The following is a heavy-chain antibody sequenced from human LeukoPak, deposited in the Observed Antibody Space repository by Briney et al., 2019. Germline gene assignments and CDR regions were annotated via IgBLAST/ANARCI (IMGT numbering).Heavy chain of an antibody. J-gene: IGHJ6*02. V-gene: IGHV6-1*01. CDR2: TYYRSKSSN. CDR3: AAERGYSGYDYWGSNYYYGMDV. D-gene: IGHD5-12*01. CDR1: GDSLSSNSAA. Sequence: SQTLSLTCAISGDSLSSNSAACNCTSPSPSRGLEWLGTTYYRSKSSNDSSVSVKTQITINPDTSKNQFSLQLNSVTPEDTAVDYCAAERGYSGYDYWGSNYYYGMDVWGQGTTVTVSS.